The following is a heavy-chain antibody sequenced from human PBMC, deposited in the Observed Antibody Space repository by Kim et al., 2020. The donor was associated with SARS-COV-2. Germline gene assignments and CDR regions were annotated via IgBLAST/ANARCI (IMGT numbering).Heavy chain of an antibody. Sequence: GGSLRLSCAASGFTFSNYWMHWVRQAPGKGLVWVSRTTSDGTYTSYADSAKGRFTISRDNAKNTLYLQMNSLRAEDAAVYYCARGTSETPGIGYWGQGTLVTVSS. D-gene: IGHD1-7*01. CDR3: ARGTSETPGIGY. V-gene: IGHV3-74*01. CDR1: GFTFSNYW. CDR2: TTSDGTYT. J-gene: IGHJ4*02.